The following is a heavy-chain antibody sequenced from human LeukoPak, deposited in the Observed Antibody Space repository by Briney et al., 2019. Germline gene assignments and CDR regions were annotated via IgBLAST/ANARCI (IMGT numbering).Heavy chain of an antibody. Sequence: SETLSLTCSLSGGSISSYYWSWIRQPPGKGLEWIGYIYYSGSTNYNPSLKSRVTISVDTSKNQFSLKLSSVTAADTAVYYCASGGYRNNRLLSWGQGTLVTVSS. CDR1: GGSISSYY. J-gene: IGHJ5*02. D-gene: IGHD1/OR15-1a*01. V-gene: IGHV4-59*01. CDR2: IYYSGST. CDR3: ASGGYRNNRLLS.